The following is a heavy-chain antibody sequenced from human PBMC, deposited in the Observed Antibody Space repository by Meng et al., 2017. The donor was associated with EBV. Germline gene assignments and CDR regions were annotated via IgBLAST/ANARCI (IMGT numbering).Heavy chain of an antibody. CDR1: EFTFTSAW. J-gene: IGHJ4*02. D-gene: IGHD1-26*01. Sequence: DVQLVESGGGLVKPGASLKLSCAASEFTFTSAWMNWVRQAPGKGLEWVGRIRSQVDGRTADYSAPVKGRFTISRDDSKHTLYLQMNSLKIEDSAVYYCTTDEGGSRFWGQGTLVTVSS. V-gene: IGHV3-15*01. CDR2: IRSQVDGRTA. CDR3: TTDEGGSRF.